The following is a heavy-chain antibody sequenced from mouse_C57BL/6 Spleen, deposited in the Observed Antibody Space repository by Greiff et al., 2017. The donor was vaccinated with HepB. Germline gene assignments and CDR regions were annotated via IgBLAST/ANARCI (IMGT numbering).Heavy chain of an antibody. CDR2: IRNKANGYTT. CDR3: ARLYYYGSSAWFAY. Sequence: EVQLQESGGGLVQPGGSLSLSCAASGFTFTDYYMSWVRQPPGKALEWLGFIRNKANGYTTEYSASVKGRFTISRDNSQSILYLQMNALRAEDSATYYCARLYYYGSSAWFAYWGQGTLVTVSA. CDR1: GFTFTDYY. J-gene: IGHJ3*01. D-gene: IGHD1-1*01. V-gene: IGHV7-3*01.